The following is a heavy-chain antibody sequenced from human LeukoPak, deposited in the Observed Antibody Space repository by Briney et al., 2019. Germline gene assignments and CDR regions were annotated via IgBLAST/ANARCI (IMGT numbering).Heavy chain of an antibody. J-gene: IGHJ5*02. D-gene: IGHD6-6*01. CDR1: GGSISSHY. CDR3: ARIEYSSSSQDNWLDP. CDR2: IYYSGST. Sequence: PSETLSLTCTVSGGSISSHYWSWIRQPPGKGLEWIGYIYYSGSTNYNPSLKSRVTISVDTSKNQFSLKLSSVTAADTAVYYCARIEYSSSSQDNWLDPWGQGTLVTVSS. V-gene: IGHV4-59*11.